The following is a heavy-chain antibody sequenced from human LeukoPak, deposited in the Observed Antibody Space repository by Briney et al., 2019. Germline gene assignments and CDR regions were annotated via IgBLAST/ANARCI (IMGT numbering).Heavy chain of an antibody. Sequence: GGSLRLSCAASEFTFGTSCMSWVRQAPGKGPEWVSNLGRSGSDTYYSDSVKGRFTIFRDNSKNTLYLQMNSLRDEDTAVYYCAKGSLGSWYYFDYWGQGTLVTVSS. CDR1: EFTFGTSC. J-gene: IGHJ4*02. V-gene: IGHV3-23*01. CDR2: LGRSGSDT. D-gene: IGHD6-13*01. CDR3: AKGSLGSWYYFDY.